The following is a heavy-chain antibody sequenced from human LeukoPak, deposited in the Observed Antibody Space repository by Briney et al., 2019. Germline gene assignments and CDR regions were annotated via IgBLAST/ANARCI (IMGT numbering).Heavy chain of an antibody. CDR1: GFTFSSHG. V-gene: IGHV3-23*01. CDR2: ISPSGGIT. CDR3: GRVTRYYYDSSGYPKH. D-gene: IGHD3-22*01. J-gene: IGHJ4*02. Sequence: GGSLRPSCAASGFTFSSHGMNWVRQAPGKGLEWVSGISPSGGITYYTDSVKGRFTISRDNSKNTLYLQMNSLRAEDTAVYYCGRVTRYYYDSSGYPKHWGQGTLVTVSS.